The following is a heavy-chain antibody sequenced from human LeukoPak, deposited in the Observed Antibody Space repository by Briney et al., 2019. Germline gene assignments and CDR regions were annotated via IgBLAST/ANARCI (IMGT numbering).Heavy chain of an antibody. Sequence: SETLSLTCTVSGVSISSSNSYWGWIRQPPGKGLEWIGSIYYSGSTYYNPSLKSRVTISVDTSKNQFSLKLSSVTAADTAVYYCAIRPQWLVGWYFDLWGRGTLVTVSS. J-gene: IGHJ2*01. CDR1: GVSISSSNSY. CDR2: IYYSGST. CDR3: AIRPQWLVGWYFDL. D-gene: IGHD6-19*01. V-gene: IGHV4-39*01.